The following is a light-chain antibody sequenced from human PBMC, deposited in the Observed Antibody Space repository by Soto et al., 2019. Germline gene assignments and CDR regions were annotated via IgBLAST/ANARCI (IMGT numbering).Light chain of an antibody. V-gene: IGKV3-20*01. Sequence: EIVLTQSPGTLSLSPGERATLSCRASQSVSSSYLAWYQQKPGQAPRLLIYGASSRATGIPDRFSGSGSGTDFTLTISRLEPDDFAVYYGHQYGSSPTFGQGTKVEIK. CDR1: QSVSSSY. J-gene: IGKJ1*01. CDR3: HQYGSSPT. CDR2: GAS.